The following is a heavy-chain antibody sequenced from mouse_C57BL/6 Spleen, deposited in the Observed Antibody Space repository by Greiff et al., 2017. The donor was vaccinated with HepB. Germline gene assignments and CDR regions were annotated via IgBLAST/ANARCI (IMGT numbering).Heavy chain of an antibody. V-gene: IGHV14-4*01. CDR1: GFNIKDDY. CDR2: IDPENGDT. Sequence: EVNVVESGAELVRPGASVKLSCTASGFNIKDDYMHWVKQRPEQGLEWIGWIDPENGDTEYASKFQGKATITADTSSNTAYLQLSSLTSEDTAVYYCTARNVYYAMDYWGQGTSVTVSS. D-gene: IGHD2-1*01. CDR3: TARNVYYAMDY. J-gene: IGHJ4*01.